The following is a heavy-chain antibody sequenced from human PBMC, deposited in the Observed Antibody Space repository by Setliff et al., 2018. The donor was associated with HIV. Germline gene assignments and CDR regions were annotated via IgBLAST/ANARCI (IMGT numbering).Heavy chain of an antibody. Sequence: NPSETLSLTCGVDAWSLSGYFWVWVRQSPGRGLEWIGEINYAGVANYSPSLKSRVTMSIDTSKNQFSLKLSSVTAADTGIYFCARGGAVTVLGIPSYYSFYGLDKWGQGTTVTVSS. D-gene: IGHD2-21*02. CDR3: ARGGAVTVLGIPSYYSFYGLDK. CDR1: AWSLSGYF. V-gene: IGHV4-34*01. J-gene: IGHJ6*02. CDR2: INYAGVA.